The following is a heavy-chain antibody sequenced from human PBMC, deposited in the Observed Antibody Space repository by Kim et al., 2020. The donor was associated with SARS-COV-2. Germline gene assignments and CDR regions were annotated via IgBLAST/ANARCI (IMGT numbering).Heavy chain of an antibody. CDR3: ARGGPEWGTIFGVVIDPREFMGV. D-gene: IGHD3-3*01. CDR1: GFTFSSYS. J-gene: IGHJ6*02. CDR2: ISSSSSTI. V-gene: IGHV3-48*02. Sequence: GGSLRLSCAASGFTFSSYSMNWVRQAPGKGLEWVSYISSSSSTIYYADSVKGRFTISRDNAKNSLYLQMNSLRDEDTAVYYCARGGPEWGTIFGVVIDPREFMGVWGQRTTVTVSS.